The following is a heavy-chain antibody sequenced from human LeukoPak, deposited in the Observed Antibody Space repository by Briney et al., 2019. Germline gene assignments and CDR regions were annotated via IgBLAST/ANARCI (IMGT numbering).Heavy chain of an antibody. Sequence: HPGGSLRLSCAASGFTVSDNYMSWVRPAPGKGLEWVSIIYSGGNTYYADSVKGRFTVSRDNSKNTLYLQMNSLRAEDTAVYYCARVIVGTTTRLDYFDYWGQGTLVTVSS. CDR1: GFTVSDNY. J-gene: IGHJ4*02. CDR2: IYSGGNT. D-gene: IGHD1-26*01. CDR3: ARVIVGTTTRLDYFDY. V-gene: IGHV3-66*01.